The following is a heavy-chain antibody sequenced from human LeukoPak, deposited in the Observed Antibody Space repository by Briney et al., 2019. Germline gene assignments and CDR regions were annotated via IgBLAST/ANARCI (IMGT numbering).Heavy chain of an antibody. CDR2: ISWNSGSI. CDR1: GFTFDGYA. V-gene: IGHV3-9*01. CDR3: APRVLAKQQLVPGDY. D-gene: IGHD6-13*01. Sequence: GRSLRLSCAASGFTFDGYAMHWVRQAPGKGLEWVSGISWNSGSIGYADSVKGRFTISRDNAKNSLYLQMNSLRAEDTAVYYCAPRVLAKQQLVPGDYWGQGTLVSVSS. J-gene: IGHJ4*02.